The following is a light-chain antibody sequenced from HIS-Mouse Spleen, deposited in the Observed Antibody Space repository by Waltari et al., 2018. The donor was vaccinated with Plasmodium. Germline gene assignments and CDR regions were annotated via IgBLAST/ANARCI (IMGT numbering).Light chain of an antibody. V-gene: IGLV3-1*01. Sequence: SYELPQPPSVSVSPGQTASIPCSGDKLGDKYACWYQQKAGQAPVPVIYQESKRPSGSTERLSRTNAGNTANLTLSETQAMDEANYCWQAWDSSTVVFGGGTKLTVL. CDR2: QES. J-gene: IGLJ2*01. CDR1: KLGDKY. CDR3: QAWDSSTVV.